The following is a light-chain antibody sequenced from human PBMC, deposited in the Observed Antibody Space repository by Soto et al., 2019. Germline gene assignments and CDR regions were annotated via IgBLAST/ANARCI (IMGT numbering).Light chain of an antibody. CDR1: SSDVGGYNY. CDR3: RSYTSSSTRV. Sequence: SLLTQPGSVCGSPGQSIAISCTGTSSDVGGYNYVSWYQQHPGKAPKLMIYEVSNRPSGVSNRFSGSKSGNTASLTISGLQAEDEADYYCRSYTSSSTRVFGTGTKVTVL. J-gene: IGLJ1*01. CDR2: EVS. V-gene: IGLV2-14*01.